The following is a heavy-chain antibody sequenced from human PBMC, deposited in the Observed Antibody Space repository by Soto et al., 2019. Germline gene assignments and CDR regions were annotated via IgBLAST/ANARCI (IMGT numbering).Heavy chain of an antibody. CDR2: VWNDGSSK. CDR1: EFSFNVFV. V-gene: IGHV3-33*01. J-gene: IGHJ5*02. Sequence: PGGSLRLSCAASEFSFNVFVMHWVRQAPGKGLEWVAVVWNDGSSKDYADSVKGRFTISRDNSKNMLYLQMNSLRADDTARYYCARGSSCYSTTCYNPAYFGPWGQGTLVTVSS. CDR3: ARGSSCYSTTCYNPAYFGP. D-gene: IGHD2-2*02.